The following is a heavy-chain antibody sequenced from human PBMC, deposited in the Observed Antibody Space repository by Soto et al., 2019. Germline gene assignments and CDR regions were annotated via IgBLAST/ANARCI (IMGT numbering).Heavy chain of an antibody. J-gene: IGHJ3*02. D-gene: IGHD2-21*01. Sequence: EVQLVESGGALVQPGGSLRLSCAASGFTFSSYWMHWVRQAPGKGLVWVSRINSAGSRTNYADSVKGRCTISRDNAKNTLYLQMNSLRAEETAVYYCARGVRGAYGLDIWGQGTMVTVSS. CDR3: ARGVRGAYGLDI. CDR1: GFTFSSYW. V-gene: IGHV3-74*01. CDR2: INSAGSRT.